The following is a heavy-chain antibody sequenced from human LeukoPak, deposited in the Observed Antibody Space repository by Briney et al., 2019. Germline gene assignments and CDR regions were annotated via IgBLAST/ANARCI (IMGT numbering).Heavy chain of an antibody. CDR2: ISYDGSNK. J-gene: IGHJ4*02. CDR1: GFTFSSYG. CDR3: AKDGYSNSSGGFDY. V-gene: IGHV3-30*18. D-gene: IGHD6-6*01. Sequence: GGSLRLSCAASGFTFSSYGMHWVRQAPGKGLEWVAVISYDGSNKYYADSVKGRFTISRDNSKNTLYLQINSLRAEDTAVYYCAKDGYSNSSGGFDYWGQGTLVTVSS.